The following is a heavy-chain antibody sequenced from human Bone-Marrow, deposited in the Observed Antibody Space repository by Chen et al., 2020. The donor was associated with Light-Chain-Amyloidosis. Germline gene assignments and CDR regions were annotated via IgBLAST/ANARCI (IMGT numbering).Heavy chain of an antibody. Sequence: QVQLQQWGAGLLKPSETLSLTCAVYGGSFSGYYWSWIRQPPGKGLEWIGEINHSGSTNYNPSLKSRVTISVDTSKNQFSLKLSSVTAADTAVYYCARGPGYCSGGSCYSFNFAYWGQGTLVTVSS. J-gene: IGHJ4*02. CDR2: INHSGST. CDR1: GGSFSGYY. V-gene: IGHV4-34*01. CDR3: ARGPGYCSGGSCYSFNFAY. D-gene: IGHD2-15*01.